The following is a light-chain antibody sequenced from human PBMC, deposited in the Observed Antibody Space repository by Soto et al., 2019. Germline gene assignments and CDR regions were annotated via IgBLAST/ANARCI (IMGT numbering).Light chain of an antibody. CDR1: SSDVGAYNL. V-gene: IGLV2-23*01. J-gene: IGLJ3*02. CDR2: EGN. Sequence: QSALTQPASVSGSPEQSITISCTGTSSDVGAYNLVSWYQQHPGKAPRLIIYEGNKRPSGISHRFSGSKSDNTASLTISWLRAEDEAHYHCCSYAGSRTFVFGGGTKLTVL. CDR3: CSYAGSRTFV.